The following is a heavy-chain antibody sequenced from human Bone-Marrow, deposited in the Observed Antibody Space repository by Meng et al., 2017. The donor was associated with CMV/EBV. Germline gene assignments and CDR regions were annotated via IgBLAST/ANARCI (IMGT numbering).Heavy chain of an antibody. CDR3: ARDRGYDFWSGYSPFDY. CDR1: GYTFTGYY. J-gene: IGHJ4*02. D-gene: IGHD3-3*01. Sequence: VSVKVSCKASGYTFTGYYMHWVRQAPGQGLEWMGWINPNSGGTNYAQKFQGRVTMTRDTSISTAYMELSRLRSDDTAVYYCARDRGYDFWSGYSPFDYWGQGTLVTVSS. V-gene: IGHV1-2*02. CDR2: INPNSGGT.